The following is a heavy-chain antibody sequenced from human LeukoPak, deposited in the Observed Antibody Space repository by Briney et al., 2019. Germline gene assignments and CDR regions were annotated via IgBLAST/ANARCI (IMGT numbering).Heavy chain of an antibody. D-gene: IGHD2-15*01. J-gene: IGHJ4*02. CDR3: ARRYCSGGSCYPRHFDF. V-gene: IGHV4-59*08. CDR2: IFYSGST. CDR1: GGSISSYY. Sequence: SEALSLTCTVSGGSISSYYWNWIRQSPGKGLEWIGYIFYSGSTNYNPSLKSRVTISVDTSKNQFSLNLSSVTAADTAVYYCARRYCSGGSCYPRHFDFWGQGTLVTASS.